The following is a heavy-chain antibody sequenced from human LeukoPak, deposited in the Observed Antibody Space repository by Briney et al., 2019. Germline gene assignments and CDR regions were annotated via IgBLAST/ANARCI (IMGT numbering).Heavy chain of an antibody. Sequence: SETLSLTCTVSGGSISSSSYYWGWIRQPPGKGLEWIGSIYYSGSTYHNPSLKSRVTISVDTSKNQFSLKLSSVTAADTAVYYCARDQNYYDSSGYTNRGDYWGQGTLVTVSS. CDR1: GGSISSSSYY. V-gene: IGHV4-39*07. CDR2: IYYSGST. D-gene: IGHD3-22*01. CDR3: ARDQNYYDSSGYTNRGDY. J-gene: IGHJ4*02.